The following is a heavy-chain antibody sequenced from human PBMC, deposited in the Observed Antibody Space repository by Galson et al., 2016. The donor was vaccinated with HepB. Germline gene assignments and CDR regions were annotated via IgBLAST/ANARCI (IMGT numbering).Heavy chain of an antibody. Sequence: SETLSLTCAVYGGSFSGYFWTWIRQPPGRGLEWIGDIHHSGNTNYRPSLKSRVSISVDTSKNQFSLKVTSVTAADTAFYYCAARRDCYPHWFDAWGQATLVTVSS. CDR3: AARRDCYPHWFDA. D-gene: IGHD5-24*01. CDR1: GGSFSGYF. CDR2: IHHSGNT. J-gene: IGHJ5*02. V-gene: IGHV4-34*01.